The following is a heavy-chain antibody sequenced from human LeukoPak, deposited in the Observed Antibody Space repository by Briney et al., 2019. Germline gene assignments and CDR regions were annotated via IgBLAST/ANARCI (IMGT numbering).Heavy chain of an antibody. CDR3: AGIAAAGTSGY. J-gene: IGHJ4*02. V-gene: IGHV4-30-2*01. CDR1: GGSISSGGYY. D-gene: IGHD6-13*01. CDR2: IYHSGST. Sequence: PSETLSLTCTVSGGSISSGGYYWSWIRQPPGKGLEWIGYIYHSGSTYCNPSLKSRVTISVDRSKNQFSLKLSSVTAADTAVYYCAGIAAAGTSGYWGQGTLVTVSS.